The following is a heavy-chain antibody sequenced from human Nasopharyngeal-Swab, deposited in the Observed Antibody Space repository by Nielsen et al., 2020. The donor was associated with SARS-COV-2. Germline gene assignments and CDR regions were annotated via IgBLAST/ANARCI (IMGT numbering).Heavy chain of an antibody. Sequence: GESLKISCAASGFTFRRYTIHWVRQAPGKGLEWVAVISYDGSNKYYADSGKGRFTISRDISKNTLYLQMNSMRAEDTAVFYCASTPLDSSGYYYAFHYWGRGTLVTVSS. CDR1: GFTFRRYT. D-gene: IGHD3-22*01. CDR3: ASTPLDSSGYYYAFHY. CDR2: ISYDGSNK. V-gene: IGHV3-30-3*01. J-gene: IGHJ4*02.